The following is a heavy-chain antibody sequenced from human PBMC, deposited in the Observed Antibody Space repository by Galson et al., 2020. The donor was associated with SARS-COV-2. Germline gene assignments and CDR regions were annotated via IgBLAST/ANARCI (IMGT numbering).Heavy chain of an antibody. CDR3: AKGGMGITMIVVVITTHDAFVI. CDR2: LSGSGGST. D-gene: IGHD3-22*01. V-gene: IGHV3-23*01. Sequence: GGSLRLSCAASGFTFSSYAMSWVRQAPGKGLEWVSALSGSGGSTYYADSVKGRFTISRDNSKNTLYLQMNSLRAEDTAVYYCAKGGMGITMIVVVITTHDAFVIWGQGTMVTVSS. J-gene: IGHJ3*02. CDR1: GFTFSSYA.